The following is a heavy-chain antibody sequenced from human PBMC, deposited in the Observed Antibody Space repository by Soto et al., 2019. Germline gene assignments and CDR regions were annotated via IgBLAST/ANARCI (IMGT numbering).Heavy chain of an antibody. D-gene: IGHD2-21*02. CDR1: GSTFSSYT. V-gene: IGHV1-69*02. Sequence: QVQLVQSGAEVKKPGSSVKVSCQASGSTFSSYTVSWLRQAPGQGLEWRGRIIPVLGVTNYAQKFKGRVTITAEKSKTTVYMELSSLRSGDTAVYYCARRRYCGADCYSKYYYGMDVWGQGTTVSVSS. CDR3: ARRRYCGADCYSKYYYGMDV. J-gene: IGHJ6*02. CDR2: IIPVLGVT.